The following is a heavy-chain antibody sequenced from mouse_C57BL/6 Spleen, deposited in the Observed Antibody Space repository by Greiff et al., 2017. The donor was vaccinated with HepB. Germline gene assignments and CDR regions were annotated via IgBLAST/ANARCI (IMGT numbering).Heavy chain of an antibody. D-gene: IGHD2-10*02. CDR3: ARYGGSTVRYAMEY. CDR2: IDPSDSYT. Sequence: QVQLQQPGAELVKPGASVKLSCKASGYTFTSYWMQWVKQRPGQGLEWIGEIDPSDSYTNYNQKFKGKATLTVDTSSSTAYMQLSSLTSEDSAVYYCARYGGSTVRYAMEYWGQGTSVTVSS. V-gene: IGHV1-50*01. J-gene: IGHJ4*01. CDR1: GYTFTSYW.